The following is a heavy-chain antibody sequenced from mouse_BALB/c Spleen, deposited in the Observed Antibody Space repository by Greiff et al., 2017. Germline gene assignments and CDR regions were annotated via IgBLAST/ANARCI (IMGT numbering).Heavy chain of an antibody. D-gene: IGHD1-2*01. CDR1: GFTFSSYG. CDR3: ARDLLRLQDY. V-gene: IGHV5-6-3*01. Sequence: EVQGVESGGGLVQPGGSLKLSCAASGFTFSSYGMSWVRQTPDKRLELVATINSNGGSTYYPDSVKGRFTISRDNAKYTLYLQMSSLKSEDTAMYYCARDLLRLQDYWGQGTLVTVSA. CDR2: INSNGGST. J-gene: IGHJ3*01.